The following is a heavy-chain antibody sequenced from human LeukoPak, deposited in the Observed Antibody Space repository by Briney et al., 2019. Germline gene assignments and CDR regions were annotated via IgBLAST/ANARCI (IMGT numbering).Heavy chain of an antibody. CDR1: GFTFSSYS. CDR3: ARAEGYDFWSGPND. V-gene: IGHV3-21*01. CDR2: ISSSSSYI. D-gene: IGHD3-3*01. Sequence: PGGSLRLSCAASGFTFSSYSMNWVRQAPGKGLEWVSSISSSSSYIYYADSVKGRFTISRDNAKNSLYLQMNSLRAEDTAVYYCARAEGYDFWSGPNDWGQGTLVTASS. J-gene: IGHJ4*02.